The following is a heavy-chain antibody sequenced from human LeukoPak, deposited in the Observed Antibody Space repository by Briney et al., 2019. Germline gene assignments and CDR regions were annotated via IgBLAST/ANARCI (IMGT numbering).Heavy chain of an antibody. V-gene: IGHV4-34*01. CDR2: INHSGST. J-gene: IGHJ6*03. CDR1: GGSFSGYY. D-gene: IGHD2-8*01. Sequence: SETLSLTCAVYGGSFSGYYWSWIRQPPGKGLEWIGEINHSGSTNYHPSLKSRVTISVDTSKNQFSLKLSSVTAADTAVYYCARERIVLMVYASGHGYYYMDVWGKGTTVTVSS. CDR3: ARERIVLMVYASGHGYYYMDV.